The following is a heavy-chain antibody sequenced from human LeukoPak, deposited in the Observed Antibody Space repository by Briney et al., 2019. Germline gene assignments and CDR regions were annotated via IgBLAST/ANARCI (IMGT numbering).Heavy chain of an antibody. D-gene: IGHD1-26*01. V-gene: IGHV4-59*01. CDR1: GGSISSYY. CDR2: IYYSGST. CDR3: ARSSGSSKGPLDY. J-gene: IGHJ4*02. Sequence: SETLSLTCTVSGGSISSYYWSWIRQPPGKGLEWIGYIYYSGSTNYNPSLKSRVTISVDTSKNQFSLKLSSVTAADTAVYSCARSSGSSKGPLDYWGQGTLVTVSS.